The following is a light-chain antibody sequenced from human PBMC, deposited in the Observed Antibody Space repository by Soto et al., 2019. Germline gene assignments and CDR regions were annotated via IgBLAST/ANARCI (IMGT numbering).Light chain of an antibody. Sequence: DIQMTQSPSSLSASVGNRVTITCQASQDIATYLNWYQQKPGKAPNLLIYDASNLETGVPSRFSGGGSGTHFTFTISNLQPEDIATYYCQQYNSYRYTFGQGTKLEIK. CDR3: QQYNSYRYT. CDR2: DAS. V-gene: IGKV1-33*01. J-gene: IGKJ2*01. CDR1: QDIATY.